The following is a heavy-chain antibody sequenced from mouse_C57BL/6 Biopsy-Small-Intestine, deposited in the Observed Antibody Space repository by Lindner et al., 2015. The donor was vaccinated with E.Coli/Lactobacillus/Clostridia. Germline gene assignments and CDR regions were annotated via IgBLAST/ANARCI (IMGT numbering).Heavy chain of an antibody. D-gene: IGHD2-4*01. J-gene: IGHJ2*01. CDR2: IRSKSNNYAT. CDR1: GFSFNTYA. Sequence: VQLQESGGGSVQPKGSLKLSCAASGFSFNTYAMNWVRQAPGKGLEWVARIRSKSNNYATYYADSVKDRFTISRDDSESMLYLQMNNLKTEDTAMYYCVRHNYDYVYWGQGTTLTVSS. V-gene: IGHV10-1*01. CDR3: VRHNYDYVY.